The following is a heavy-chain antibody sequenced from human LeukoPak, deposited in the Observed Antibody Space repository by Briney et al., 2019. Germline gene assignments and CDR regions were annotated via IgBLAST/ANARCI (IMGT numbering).Heavy chain of an antibody. J-gene: IGHJ5*02. CDR1: GGSISSSNW. Sequence: SETLSLTCAVSGGSISSSNWWNWVRQPPGKGLEWIGEIYHSGTTNYNPSLKSRVTISVDKSKNQFSLKLSSVTAADTAVYYCARHRPEGISSSWGQGTLVTASS. CDR2: IYHSGTT. V-gene: IGHV4-4*02. D-gene: IGHD6-13*01. CDR3: ARHRPEGISSS.